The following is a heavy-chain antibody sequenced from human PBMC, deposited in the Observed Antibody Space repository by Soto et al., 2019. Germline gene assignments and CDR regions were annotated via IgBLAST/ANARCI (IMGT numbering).Heavy chain of an antibody. Sequence: ASVKVSCKASGYTFTSYGISWVRQAPGQGLEWMGWISAYNGNTNYAQKLQGRVTMTTDTSTSTAYMELRSLRSDDTAVYYCARVDYYGSGSWYFDLWGRGTLVTVSS. CDR1: GYTFTSYG. CDR3: ARVDYYGSGSWYFDL. J-gene: IGHJ2*01. CDR2: ISAYNGNT. V-gene: IGHV1-18*01. D-gene: IGHD3-10*01.